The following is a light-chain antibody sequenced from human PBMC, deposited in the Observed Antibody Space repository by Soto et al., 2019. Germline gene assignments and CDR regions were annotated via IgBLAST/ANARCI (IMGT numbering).Light chain of an antibody. J-gene: IGLJ3*02. CDR3: QSYDSSLGGSKGV. CDR2: SNI. V-gene: IGLV1-40*01. Sequence: QSVLTQPPSMSGAPGKRVTISCTGRSSDIGAGYDVHWYQQFPGTAPKLLIYSNINRPSGVPDRFSGSKSGTSASLAITGLQAEDEADYYCQSYDSSLGGSKGVFGGVTKLTVL. CDR1: SSDIGAGYD.